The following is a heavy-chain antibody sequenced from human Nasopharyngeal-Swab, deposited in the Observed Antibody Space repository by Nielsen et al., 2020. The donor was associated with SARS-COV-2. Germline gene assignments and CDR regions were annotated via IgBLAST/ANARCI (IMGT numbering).Heavy chain of an antibody. Sequence: ETLSLTCAASGFTFSSYSMNWVRQAPGKGLEWVSSISSSSSYICYADSVKGRFTISRDNAKNSLYLQMNSLRAEDTAVYYCARSGELRFLEWLNTRPDYWGQGTLVTVSS. V-gene: IGHV3-21*01. CDR2: ISSSSSYI. CDR3: ARSGELRFLEWLNTRPDY. J-gene: IGHJ4*02. CDR1: GFTFSSYS. D-gene: IGHD3-3*01.